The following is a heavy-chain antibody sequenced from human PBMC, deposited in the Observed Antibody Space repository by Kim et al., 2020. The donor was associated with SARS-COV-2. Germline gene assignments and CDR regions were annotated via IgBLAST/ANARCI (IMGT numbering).Heavy chain of an antibody. D-gene: IGHD1-7*01. Sequence: SETLSLTCTVSGGSISSYYWSWIRQPPGKGLAWIGYIYYSGTTNYNPSLKSRVTVSVDTSKNQFSLELSSVTAADTAVYYFAGHAPGTFTFSVGEKWYFDLWGRGTLVTVSS. CDR2: IYYSGTT. J-gene: IGHJ2*01. CDR1: GGSISSYY. V-gene: IGHV4-59*13. CDR3: AGHAPGTFTFSVGEKWYFDL.